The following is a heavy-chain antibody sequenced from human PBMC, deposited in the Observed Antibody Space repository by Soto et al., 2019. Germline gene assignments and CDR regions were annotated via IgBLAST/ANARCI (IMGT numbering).Heavy chain of an antibody. Sequence: QVQLVQSGAEEKKPGASVKVSCKASGYTFTSYAMDWVRQAPGQRLEWMGWINAGNGNTKYSQKFQGRVTITSDTSASTAYMELSSLRAEDTAVYYCARGFPLWCDTWGQGTLVPVSS. J-gene: IGHJ5*02. CDR2: INAGNGNT. V-gene: IGHV1-3*05. CDR1: GYTFTSYA. CDR3: ARGFPLWCDT. D-gene: IGHD3-16*02.